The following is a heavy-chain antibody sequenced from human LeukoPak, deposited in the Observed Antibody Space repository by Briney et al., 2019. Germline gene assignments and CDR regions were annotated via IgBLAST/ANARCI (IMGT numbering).Heavy chain of an antibody. Sequence: GGSLRLSCAASGFSFNIYSMIWVRQAPGRGLEWVSYISGSSSTIYYADSVKGRFTISRDNAKNSLYLQKNSLRAEDTAVYYCARGAPLYGGLDYWGQGTLVTVSS. CDR1: GFSFNIYS. CDR3: ARGAPLYGGLDY. D-gene: IGHD4-23*01. CDR2: ISGSSSTI. V-gene: IGHV3-48*01. J-gene: IGHJ4*02.